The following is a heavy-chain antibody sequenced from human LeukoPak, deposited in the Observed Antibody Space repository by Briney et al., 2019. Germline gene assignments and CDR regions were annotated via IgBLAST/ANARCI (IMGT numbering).Heavy chain of an antibody. CDR2: IKQDGSEK. CDR3: ARVSWNYVFWFDP. CDR1: GFTFSSYW. Sequence: GGSLRLSCAASGFTFSSYWMSWVRQAPGKGLEWVANIKQDGSEKYYVDSVKGRFTISRDNAKNSLYLQMNSLRAEDTAVYYCARVSWNYVFWFDPWGQGTLVTVSS. V-gene: IGHV3-7*01. D-gene: IGHD1-7*01. J-gene: IGHJ5*02.